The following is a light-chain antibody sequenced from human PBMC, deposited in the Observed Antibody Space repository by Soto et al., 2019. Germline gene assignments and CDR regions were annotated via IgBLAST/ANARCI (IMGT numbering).Light chain of an antibody. Sequence: QSALTQPASVSGSPGQSITISCTGTSSDVGSYNLVSWYQQHPGKAPKLMIYEGSKRPSGVSNRFSGSKSGNTASLTISGLQAEDEADYYCCSYAGSSLYVFGTGTKVT. V-gene: IGLV2-23*01. CDR2: EGS. J-gene: IGLJ1*01. CDR1: SSDVGSYNL. CDR3: CSYAGSSLYV.